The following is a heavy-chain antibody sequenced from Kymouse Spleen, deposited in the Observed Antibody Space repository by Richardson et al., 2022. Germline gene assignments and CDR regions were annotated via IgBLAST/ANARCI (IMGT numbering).Heavy chain of an antibody. CDR1: GGSFSGYY. Sequence: QVQLQQWGAGLLKPSETLSLTCAVYGGSFSGYYWSWIRQPPGKGLEWIGEINHSGSTNYNPSLKSRVTISVDTSKNQFSLKLSSVTAADTAVYYCARGITGTTDSFDYWGQGTLVTVSS. V-gene: IGHV4-34*01. D-gene: IGHD1-7*01. CDR2: INHSGST. CDR3: ARGITGTTDSFDY. J-gene: IGHJ4*02.